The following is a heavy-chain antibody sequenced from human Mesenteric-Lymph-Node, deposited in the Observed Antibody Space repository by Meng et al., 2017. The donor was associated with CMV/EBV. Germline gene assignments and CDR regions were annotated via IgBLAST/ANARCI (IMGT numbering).Heavy chain of an antibody. V-gene: IGHV3-21*01. CDR2: ISSSSTYI. Sequence: GESLKISCAASGFPCNIFNMDWVRQAPGRGLEWVSSISSSSTYINYADSVKGRFTISRDNARNSLYLQMNSLRAEDTALYYCARAARYGYDSSGFNHFDFWGQGTLVTVSS. CDR3: ARAARYGYDSSGFNHFDF. D-gene: IGHD3-22*01. CDR1: GFPCNIFN. J-gene: IGHJ4*02.